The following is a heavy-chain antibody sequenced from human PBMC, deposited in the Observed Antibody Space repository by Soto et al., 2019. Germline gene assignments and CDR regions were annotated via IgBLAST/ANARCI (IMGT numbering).Heavy chain of an antibody. CDR2: ISYDGSNK. CDR1: GFTFSFYG. V-gene: IGHV3-30*18. J-gene: IGHJ3*02. CDR3: AKDLGHGGRGAFDI. D-gene: IGHD7-27*01. Sequence: QVQLVESGGGVVQPGRSLRLSCAPSGFTFSFYGMHWVRQAPGKGLEWVAVISYDGSNKYYADSVKGRFTISRDNSKNTLYLQMNSLRAEDTAVYYCAKDLGHGGRGAFDIWGQGTMVTVSS.